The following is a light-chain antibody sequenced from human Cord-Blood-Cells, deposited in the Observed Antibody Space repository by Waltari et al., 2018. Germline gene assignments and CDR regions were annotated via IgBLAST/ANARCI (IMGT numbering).Light chain of an antibody. J-gene: IGLJ3*02. V-gene: IGLV2-14*01. CDR2: EVS. CDR3: SSYTSSSTWV. Sequence: QSALTQPASVSGSPGQSITISCTGTSSDVGGYNSVSWYQQHPGKAPKLMIYEVSKRPSGVSNRFSGSKSGNTASLTISGLQAEDEADYYCSSYTSSSTWVFGGGTKLTVL. CDR1: SSDVGGYNS.